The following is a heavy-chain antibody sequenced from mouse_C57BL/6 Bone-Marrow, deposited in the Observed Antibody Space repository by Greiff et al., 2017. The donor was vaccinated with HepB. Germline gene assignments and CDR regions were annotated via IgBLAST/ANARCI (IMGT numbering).Heavy chain of an antibody. CDR1: GYTFTDHT. V-gene: IGHV1-78*01. CDR3: ARLGYYGSSLYWYFDV. D-gene: IGHD1-1*01. CDR2: IYPRDGST. Sequence: LVESDAELVKPGASVKISCKVSGYTFTDHTIHWMKQRPEQGLEWIGYIYPRDGSTKYNEKFKGKATLTADKSSSTAYMQLNSLTSEDSAVYFCARLGYYGSSLYWYFDVWGTGTTVTVSS. J-gene: IGHJ1*03.